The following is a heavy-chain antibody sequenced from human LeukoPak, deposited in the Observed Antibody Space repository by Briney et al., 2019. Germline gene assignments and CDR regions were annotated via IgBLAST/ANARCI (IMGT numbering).Heavy chain of an antibody. D-gene: IGHD3-3*01. Sequence: SETLSLTCTVSGGSISSGSYYWSWIRQPAGKGLEWIGRIYTSGSTNYNPSLKSRVTISVDTSKNQFSLKLSSVTAADTAVYYCARGDFWSGYEDYWGLGTLVTVSS. CDR3: ARGDFWSGYEDY. V-gene: IGHV4-61*02. J-gene: IGHJ4*02. CDR1: GGSISSGSYY. CDR2: IYTSGST.